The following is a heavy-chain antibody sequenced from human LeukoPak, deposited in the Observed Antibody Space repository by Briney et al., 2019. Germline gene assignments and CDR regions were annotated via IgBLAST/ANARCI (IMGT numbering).Heavy chain of an antibody. CDR1: GFTFSSYA. CDR2: IGHDGNPI. Sequence: GGSLRLSCAASGFTFSSYAMSWVRQAPGKGLEWVALIGHDGNPIYYEDSVKGRFTISRDNSRNTLYLQMDSLRAEDTAVYYCVRDRNSGYFDYWGQGTLVTVSS. J-gene: IGHJ4*02. CDR3: VRDRNSGYFDY. V-gene: IGHV3-33*08. D-gene: IGHD3-10*01.